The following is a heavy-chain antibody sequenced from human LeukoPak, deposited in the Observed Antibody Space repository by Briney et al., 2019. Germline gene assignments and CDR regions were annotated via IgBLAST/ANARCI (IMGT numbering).Heavy chain of an antibody. V-gene: IGHV1-24*01. CDR3: VTLVGAGEEAFDI. Sequence: ASVKVSCKVSGYTLTELSMHWVRQAPGKGLEWMGGFDPEDGETIYAQKFQGRVTMTEDTSTDTAYMELSSLRSEDTAVYYCVTLVGAGEEAFDIWGQGTMVTVSS. D-gene: IGHD1-26*01. J-gene: IGHJ3*02. CDR1: GYTLTELS. CDR2: FDPEDGET.